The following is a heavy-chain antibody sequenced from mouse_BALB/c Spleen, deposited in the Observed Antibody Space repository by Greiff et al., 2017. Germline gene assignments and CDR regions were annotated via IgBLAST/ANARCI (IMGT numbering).Heavy chain of an antibody. Sequence: EVKLMESGGGLVQPGGSRKLSCAASGFTFSSFGMHWVRQAPEKGLEWVAYISSGSSTIYYADTVKGRFTISRDNPKNTLFLQMTSLRSEDTAMYYCARGYGYDDGCAYWGQGTLVTVSA. CDR2: ISSGSSTI. CDR3: ARGYGYDDGCAY. J-gene: IGHJ3*01. D-gene: IGHD2-2*01. CDR1: GFTFSSFG. V-gene: IGHV5-17*02.